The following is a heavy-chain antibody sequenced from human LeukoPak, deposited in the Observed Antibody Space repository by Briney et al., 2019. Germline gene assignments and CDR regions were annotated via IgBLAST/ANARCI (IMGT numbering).Heavy chain of an antibody. Sequence: GGSLRLSCAASGFTFSDYSMNWVRQAPGKGLEWVSSISRNSRHVYYGGSVWGRFTISRDDAQNSFFLQMNSLRAEDMAVYYCVRDFMGMGGTTAYLHYWGQGTLVTVSS. CDR3: VRDFMGMGGTTAYLHY. V-gene: IGHV3-21*01. J-gene: IGHJ1*01. D-gene: IGHD1-26*01. CDR1: GFTFSDYS. CDR2: ISRNSRHV.